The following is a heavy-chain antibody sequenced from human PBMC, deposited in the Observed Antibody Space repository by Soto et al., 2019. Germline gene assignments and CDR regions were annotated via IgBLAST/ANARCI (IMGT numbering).Heavy chain of an antibody. V-gene: IGHV4-39*01. CDR1: GGSISSSSYY. D-gene: IGHD5-18*01. CDR2: IYYSGST. J-gene: IGHJ4*02. CDR3: AGMDTEEAG. Sequence: QLQLQESGPGLVKPSETLSLTCTGSGGSISSSSYYWGWIRQTPGKGLEWIGSIYYSGSTYYNPSLNSRVDISVDTSKSQFALMLSSVTAADASVYYCAGMDTEEAGWGQGTLVTVSS.